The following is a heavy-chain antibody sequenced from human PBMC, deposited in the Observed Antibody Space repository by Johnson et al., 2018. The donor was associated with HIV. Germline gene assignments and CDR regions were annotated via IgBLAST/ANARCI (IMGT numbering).Heavy chain of an antibody. Sequence: EVQLVESGGGLVQPGGSLRLSCAASGFTVSSYYMSWVRQAPGKGLEWVSVLFSGGSPYYADSVKGRFTISTDHSKHTLSLQMNSLRAEDTAVYYCARADITYSYYDSSGYYYHDAFDIWGQGTMVTVSS. D-gene: IGHD3-22*01. V-gene: IGHV3-66*02. J-gene: IGHJ3*02. CDR1: GFTVSSYY. CDR2: LFSGGSP. CDR3: ARADITYSYYDSSGYYYHDAFDI.